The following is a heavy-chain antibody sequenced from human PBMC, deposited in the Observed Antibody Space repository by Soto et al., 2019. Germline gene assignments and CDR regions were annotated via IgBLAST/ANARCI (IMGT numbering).Heavy chain of an antibody. J-gene: IGHJ6*02. CDR3: AGADCSGTICYNYYYYGMDV. D-gene: IGHD2-2*01. Sequence: ASVKVSCKTSGYSLTKYGLHWVRQAPGQRLEWMGWINPGNGDTKYPQKFQGRVTITRDTSATTAYMELSSLRSEDSAVFYCAGADCSGTICYNYYYYGMDVWGQGTTVTVSS. CDR1: GYSLTKYG. CDR2: INPGNGDT. V-gene: IGHV1-3*01.